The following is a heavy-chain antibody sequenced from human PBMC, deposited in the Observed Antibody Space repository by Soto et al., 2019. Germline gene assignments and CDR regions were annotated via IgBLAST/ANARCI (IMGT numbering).Heavy chain of an antibody. CDR3: TTDVWPSRGSDY. CDR2: IKRKIAGGTT. J-gene: IGHJ4*02. CDR1: GFGFNNAW. D-gene: IGHD3-16*01. V-gene: IGHV3-15*07. Sequence: EVQLVESGGGLMKPGGSLRLSCPASGFGFNNAWMNWVRQAPGKGLEWVGHIKRKIAGGTTDYAAPVKGRFTISREDSKHTLYSQVDGLKTEDTAVYYCTTDVWPSRGSDYWGQGTLVTVSS.